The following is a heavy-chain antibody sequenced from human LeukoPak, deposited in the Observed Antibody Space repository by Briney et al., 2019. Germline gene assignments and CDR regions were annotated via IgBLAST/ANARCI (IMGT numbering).Heavy chain of an antibody. Sequence: TLSLTCTVSGGSISSGGYYWSWIRQHPGKGLEWIGYIYYSGSTYYNPSLKSRVTISVDTSKNQFSLKLSSVTAADTAVYYCARGSGYGPYSWFDPWGQGTLVTVSS. V-gene: IGHV4-31*03. CDR1: GGSISSGGYY. CDR2: IYYSGST. CDR3: ARGSGYGPYSWFDP. D-gene: IGHD5-12*01. J-gene: IGHJ5*02.